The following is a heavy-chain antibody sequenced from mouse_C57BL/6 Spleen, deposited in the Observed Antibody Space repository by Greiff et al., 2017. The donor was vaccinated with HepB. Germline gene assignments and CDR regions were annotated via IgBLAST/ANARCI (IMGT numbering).Heavy chain of an antibody. Sequence: EVQLVESGGGLVKPGGSLKLSCAASGFTFSSYAMSWVRQTPEKRLEWVATISDGGSYTYYPDNVKGRFTISRDNAKNNLYLQMSHLKSEDTAMYYCARGENYGNYFAYWGQGTLVTVSA. CDR3: ARGENYGNYFAY. CDR2: ISDGGSYT. CDR1: GFTFSSYA. V-gene: IGHV5-4*01. D-gene: IGHD2-1*01. J-gene: IGHJ3*01.